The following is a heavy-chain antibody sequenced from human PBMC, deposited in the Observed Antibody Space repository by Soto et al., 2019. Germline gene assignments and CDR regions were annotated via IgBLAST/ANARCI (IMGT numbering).Heavy chain of an antibody. Sequence: EVQLLESGGDLVQPGGSLRLSCAASGFTFTTYAMTWVRQAPGKGLVWVSAISGSGGSTYYADSVKGRFTISRDNSKNTLYLQMNSLRAEDTAVYYCAKDKDTTFSPQDYWGQGTLVTVSS. D-gene: IGHD2-15*01. J-gene: IGHJ4*02. V-gene: IGHV3-23*01. CDR2: ISGSGGST. CDR3: AKDKDTTFSPQDY. CDR1: GFTFTTYA.